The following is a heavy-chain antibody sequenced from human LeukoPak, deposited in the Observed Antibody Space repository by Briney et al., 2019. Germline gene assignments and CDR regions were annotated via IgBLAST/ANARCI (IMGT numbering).Heavy chain of an antibody. J-gene: IGHJ4*02. CDR1: GFIFDNYA. D-gene: IGHD1-26*01. CDR3: AKDIGTGWDPDY. CDR2: IRGDENTK. Sequence: PGGSLRLSCAASGFIFDNYAMHWVRQAPGKGPEWLSLIRGDENTKYYTDSVKGRFTISRDNSKSSLYLHMNSLRTEDTALYYCAKDIGTGWDPDYWGQGTLVTVSS. V-gene: IGHV3-43*02.